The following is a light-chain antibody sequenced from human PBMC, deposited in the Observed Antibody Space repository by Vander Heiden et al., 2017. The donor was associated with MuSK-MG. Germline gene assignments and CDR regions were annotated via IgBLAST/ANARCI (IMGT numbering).Light chain of an antibody. V-gene: IGLV2-14*03. Sequence: QSALTQPASVSGSPGQSITISCTGTNSDIGAHDYVSWYQQHPGRAPKLLIFDVRSQPSGVSDRFPGSKSVNTASLTISGLQPDDEAVYYCTSYSIDTTLVFGGGTEVTVL. J-gene: IGLJ2*01. CDR3: TSYSIDTTLV. CDR1: NSDIGAHDY. CDR2: DVR.